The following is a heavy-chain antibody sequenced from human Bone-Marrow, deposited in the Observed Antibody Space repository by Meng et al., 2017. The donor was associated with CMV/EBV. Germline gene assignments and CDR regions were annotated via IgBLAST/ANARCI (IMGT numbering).Heavy chain of an antibody. CDR2: IWYDGSNK. V-gene: IGHV3-33*06. CDR1: GFTFSNYG. J-gene: IGHJ4*02. D-gene: IGHD2-2*01. CDR3: AKGDCSSTSCSLDY. Sequence: GGSLRLSCAASGFTFSNYGMHWVRQAPGKGLEWVAVIWYDGSNKYNADSVKGRFTISRDNSKKTLYLQMNSLRAEDTAVYYCAKGDCSSTSCSLDYWGQGTLVTVSS.